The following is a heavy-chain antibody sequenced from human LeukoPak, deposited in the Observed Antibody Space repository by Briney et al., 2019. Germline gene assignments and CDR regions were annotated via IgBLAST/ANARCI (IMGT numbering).Heavy chain of an antibody. CDR3: AKRPSDYGDYVTYFDY. J-gene: IGHJ4*02. Sequence: QAGGSLRLSCAASGFSFISYGMHWVRQAPGKGLEWVGVISDDGRNKKYADSVKGRFTISRDNSKDTLYLQMNSLRDEDTAVYYCAKRPSDYGDYVTYFDYWGQGTLVIVSS. CDR1: GFSFISYG. CDR2: ISDDGRNK. D-gene: IGHD4-17*01. V-gene: IGHV3-30*18.